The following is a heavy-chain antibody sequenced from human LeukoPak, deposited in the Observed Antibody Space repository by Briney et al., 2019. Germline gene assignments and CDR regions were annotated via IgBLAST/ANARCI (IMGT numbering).Heavy chain of an antibody. J-gene: IGHJ4*02. D-gene: IGHD2/OR15-2a*01. CDR3: ARGISFDY. Sequence: PSETLSLTCAVYGGSFSGYYWSWIRQPPGRGLEWIGEINHSGSTNYNPSLKSRVTISVDTSKNQFSLKLSSVTAADTAVYYCARGISFDYWGQGTLVTVSS. CDR2: INHSGST. CDR1: GGSFSGYY. V-gene: IGHV4-34*01.